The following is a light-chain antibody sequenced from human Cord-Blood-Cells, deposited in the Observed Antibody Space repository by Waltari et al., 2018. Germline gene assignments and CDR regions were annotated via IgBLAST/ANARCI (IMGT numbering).Light chain of an antibody. CDR1: SSDVGGYNY. V-gene: IGLV2-14*01. Sequence: QSALTQPASVSGSPGQSITISCTGTSSDVGGYNYVSWYQQHPGKAPKPMIYDVSNRPSGVSNRFSGSKSGNTASLTISGLQAEDDADYYCSSYTSSSTLVFGGGTKLTVL. CDR2: DVS. J-gene: IGLJ2*01. CDR3: SSYTSSSTLV.